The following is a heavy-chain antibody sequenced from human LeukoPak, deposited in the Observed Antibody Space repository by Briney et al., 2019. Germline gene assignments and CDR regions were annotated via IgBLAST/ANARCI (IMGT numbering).Heavy chain of an antibody. CDR3: AREAVTTIDY. V-gene: IGHV3-48*04. Sequence: PGGFLRLSCAASGFTFSSYSMNWVRQAPGKGLEWVSYISSSSSTIYYADSVRGRFTISRDNAKNSLYLQMNSLRAEDTAVYYCAREAVTTIDYWGQGTLVTVSS. J-gene: IGHJ4*02. CDR1: GFTFSSYS. D-gene: IGHD4-17*01. CDR2: ISSSSSTI.